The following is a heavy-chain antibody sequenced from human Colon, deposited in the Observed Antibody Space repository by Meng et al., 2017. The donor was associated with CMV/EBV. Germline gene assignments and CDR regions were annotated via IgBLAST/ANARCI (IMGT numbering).Heavy chain of an antibody. J-gene: IGHJ6*02. Sequence: GGSLRLSCTVSGGSILDNFQWGWVRQAPGKGLEWVAYLSGSLTIIDYADSVKGRFTISRDNAKNSLYLQMNSLRAEDTAVYYCARDWVPHGMDVWGQGTTVTVSS. CDR1: GGSILDNFQ. V-gene: IGHV3-11*04. CDR2: LSGSLTII. CDR3: ARDWVPHGMDV. D-gene: IGHD1-1*01.